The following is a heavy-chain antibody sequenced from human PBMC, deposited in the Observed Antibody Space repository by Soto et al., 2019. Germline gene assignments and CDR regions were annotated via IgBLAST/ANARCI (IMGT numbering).Heavy chain of an antibody. CDR3: AKDPSSSWYEIDY. D-gene: IGHD6-13*01. V-gene: IGHV3-23*01. Sequence: EVQLLESGGGLVQPGGSLRLSCAASGFTFSNYAVTWVRQARGKGLEWVSTISGSGGSTYYADSVKGRFTISRDNSKNTLYLKMNSLRAEDTAVDYCAKDPSSSWYEIDYWGQGTLFTVSS. CDR2: ISGSGGST. CDR1: GFTFSNYA. J-gene: IGHJ4*02.